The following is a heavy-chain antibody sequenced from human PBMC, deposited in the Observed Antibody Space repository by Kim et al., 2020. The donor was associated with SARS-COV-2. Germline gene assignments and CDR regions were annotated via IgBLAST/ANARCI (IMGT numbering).Heavy chain of an antibody. J-gene: IGHJ5*02. Sequence: SVKVSCKASGGTFSSYAISWVRQAPGQGLEWMGGIIPIFGTANYAQKFQGRVTITADESTSTAYMELSSLRSEDTAVYYCARVGAGPDYYNHNWFDPWCQGTLVTVSS. CDR2: IIPIFGTA. D-gene: IGHD3-10*01. CDR1: GGTFSSYA. CDR3: ARVGAGPDYYNHNWFDP. V-gene: IGHV1-69*13.